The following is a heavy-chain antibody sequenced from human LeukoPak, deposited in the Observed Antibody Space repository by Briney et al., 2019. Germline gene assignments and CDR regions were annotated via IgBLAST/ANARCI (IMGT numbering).Heavy chain of an antibody. V-gene: IGHV3-21*01. Sequence: PGGSLRLSCAASGFTFSSYSMNWVRQAPGKGLEWVSSISSSSYIYYADSVKGRFTISRDNSKNTLYLQMNSLRAEDTAVYYCARDRGAIYYYGMDVWGQGTTVTVSS. CDR1: GFTFSSYS. D-gene: IGHD4/OR15-4a*01. J-gene: IGHJ6*02. CDR2: ISSSSYI. CDR3: ARDRGAIYYYGMDV.